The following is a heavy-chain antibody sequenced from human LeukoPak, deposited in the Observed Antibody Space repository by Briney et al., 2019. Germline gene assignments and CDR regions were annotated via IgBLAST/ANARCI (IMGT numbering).Heavy chain of an antibody. J-gene: IGHJ5*01. V-gene: IGHV4-59*08. CDR1: GGSIRSYY. D-gene: IGHD6-6*01. Sequence: SETLSLTCTVSGGSIRSYYWSWIRQPPGKGLKWIGYIYYSGSTNYNPSLKSRVTISVDTSKNQFSLKLSSVTAADTAVYYCARPALEYSSSCWFDSWGQGTLVTVSS. CDR3: ARPALEYSSSCWFDS. CDR2: IYYSGST.